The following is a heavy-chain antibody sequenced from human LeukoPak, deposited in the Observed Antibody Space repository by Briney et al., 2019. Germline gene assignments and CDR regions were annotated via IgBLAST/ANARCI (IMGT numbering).Heavy chain of an antibody. J-gene: IGHJ6*02. D-gene: IGHD2-2*01. CDR3: ASRPRYCSSTSCRYDYGMDV. V-gene: IGHV3-23*01. CDR2: ISGSGGST. CDR1: GFTFSSYG. Sequence: GGSLRLSCAASGFTFSSYGMHWVRQAPGKGLEWVSAISGSGGSTYYADSVKGRFTISRDNSKNTLYLQVNSLRSEDTAVYYCASRPRYCSSTSCRYDYGMDVWGQGTTVTVSS.